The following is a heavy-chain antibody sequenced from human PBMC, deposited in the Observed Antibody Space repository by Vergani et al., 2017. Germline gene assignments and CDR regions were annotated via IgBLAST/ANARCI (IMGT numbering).Heavy chain of an antibody. Sequence: QVQLVQSGAEVKKPGASVKVSCKASGYIFTGYYIHWVRQAPRQGLEWMGWINPDNGYTNSAQKFQGRVTMTRDTSISTAHMELRRLRYDDTAVYYCASLGSDGFDIWGQGTMVSVSS. CDR2: INPDNGYT. J-gene: IGHJ3*02. V-gene: IGHV1-2*02. D-gene: IGHD3-10*01. CDR1: GYIFTGYY. CDR3: ASLGSDGFDI.